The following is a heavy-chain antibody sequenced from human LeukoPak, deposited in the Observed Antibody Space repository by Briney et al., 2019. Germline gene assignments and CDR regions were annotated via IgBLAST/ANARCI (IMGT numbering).Heavy chain of an antibody. CDR2: ISSSGSTI. V-gene: IGHV3-48*03. J-gene: IGHJ4*02. D-gene: IGHD6-19*01. CDR3: ARDEPGIAVDVGVY. CDR1: GFTFSSYE. Sequence: GGSLRLSCAASGFTFSSYEMNWVRQAPGKGLEWVSYISSSGSTIYYAGSVKGRFTISRDNAKNSLYLQMTSLRAEDTAVYYCARDEPGIAVDVGVYWGQGTLVTVSS.